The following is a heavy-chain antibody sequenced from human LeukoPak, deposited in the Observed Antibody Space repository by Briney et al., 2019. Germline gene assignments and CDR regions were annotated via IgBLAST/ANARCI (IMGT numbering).Heavy chain of an antibody. V-gene: IGHV3-13*01. J-gene: IGHJ2*01. D-gene: IGHD4-17*01. Sequence: HAGVSLGLSCAASGLSFSSYDMHWVRQATGKGLEWVSAIGTKGDTYYSDSVRGRFTISRENGKNSLYLQMNSLRAGDTAVYYCAREMSDTVTWGWYFDLWGRGTLVTVSS. CDR2: IGTKGDT. CDR3: AREMSDTVTWGWYFDL. CDR1: GLSFSSYD.